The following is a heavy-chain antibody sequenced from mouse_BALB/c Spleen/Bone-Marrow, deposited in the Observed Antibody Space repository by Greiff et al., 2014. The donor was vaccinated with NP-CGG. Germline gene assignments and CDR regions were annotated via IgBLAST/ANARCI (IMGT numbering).Heavy chain of an antibody. CDR1: GYTFTSYW. J-gene: IGHJ4*01. CDR3: ARTYGDSPYFYAMDY. D-gene: IGHD2-13*01. CDR2: IIPSNGRS. V-gene: IGHV1S81*02. Sequence: ESGAELVKPGTSVKLSCKTSGYTFTSYWMHWVKQRPGQGLEWIGEIIPSNGRSNYNEKFKNKATLTVDKYSSTAYMQLSSLTSEDSAVYFCARTYGDSPYFYAMDYWGQGTSVTVSS.